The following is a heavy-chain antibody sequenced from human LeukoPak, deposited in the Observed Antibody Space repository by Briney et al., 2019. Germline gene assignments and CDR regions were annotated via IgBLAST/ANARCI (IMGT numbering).Heavy chain of an antibody. CDR2: ISSSSSYI. D-gene: IGHD3-10*01. CDR3: PKGGSGSSFDY. V-gene: IGHV3-21*01. Sequence: GGSLRLSCAASGFTFSSYSMNWVRQAPGKGLEWVSSISSSSSYIYYADSVKGRFTISRDNAKNSLYLQMNSLRAEDTAVYYCPKGGSGSSFDYWGQGTLVTVSS. J-gene: IGHJ4*02. CDR1: GFTFSSYS.